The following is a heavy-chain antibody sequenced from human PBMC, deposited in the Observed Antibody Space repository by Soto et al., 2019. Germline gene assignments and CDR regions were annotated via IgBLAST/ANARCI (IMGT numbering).Heavy chain of an antibody. V-gene: IGHV1-18*04. J-gene: IGHJ4*02. Sequence: ASVKVSCKASVYTFTIYGIIWVRQAPGQGLEWMGWISAYNGNTNYAQKLQGRVTMTTDTSTSTAYMELRSLRSDDTAVYYCARDVRLRFLEWLDYWGQGTLVTVSS. CDR1: VYTFTIYG. CDR3: ARDVRLRFLEWLDY. CDR2: ISAYNGNT. D-gene: IGHD3-3*01.